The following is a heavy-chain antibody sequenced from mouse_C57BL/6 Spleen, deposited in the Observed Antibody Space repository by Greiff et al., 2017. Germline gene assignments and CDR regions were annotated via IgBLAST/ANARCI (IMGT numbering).Heavy chain of an antibody. D-gene: IGHD2-5*01. V-gene: IGHV1-82*01. CDR1: GYAFSSSW. CDR3: AINDCSNSDGFAY. Sequence: QVQLQQSGPELVKPGASVKISCKASGYAFSSSWMNWVKQRPGKGLEWIGRIYPGDGDTNYNRKFKGKATLTVDKSSSTAYMQLSSLTSEDSAVYYCAINDCSNSDGFAYWGQGTLVTVSA. CDR2: IYPGDGDT. J-gene: IGHJ3*01.